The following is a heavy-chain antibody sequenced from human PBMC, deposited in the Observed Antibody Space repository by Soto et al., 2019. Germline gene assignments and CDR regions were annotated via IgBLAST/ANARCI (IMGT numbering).Heavy chain of an antibody. V-gene: IGHV3-23*01. CDR1: GFTFSSYA. CDR3: AREEGYSSGWPGGFDP. Sequence: GGSLRLSCAASGFTFSSYAMSWVRQAPGKGLEWVSAISGSGGSTYYADSVKGRFTISRDNSKNTLYLQMNSLGAEDTAVYYCAREEGYSSGWPGGFDPWGQGTLVTVSS. CDR2: ISGSGGST. J-gene: IGHJ5*02. D-gene: IGHD6-19*01.